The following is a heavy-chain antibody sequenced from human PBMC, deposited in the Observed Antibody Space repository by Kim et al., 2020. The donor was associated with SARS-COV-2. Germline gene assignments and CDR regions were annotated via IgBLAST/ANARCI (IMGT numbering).Heavy chain of an antibody. V-gene: IGHV3-53*01. CDR1: GFTVSSTF. J-gene: IGHJ6*02. CDR2: IYSGGSA. CDR3: ARGYYYNGMDV. Sequence: GGSLRLSCAASGFTVSSTFMSWVRQAPGKGLEWVSVIYSGGSAYYADSVKGRFTISRDNSKNTLYLQMNSLGAENTAIYYCARGYYYNGMDVWGQGTTVTVSS.